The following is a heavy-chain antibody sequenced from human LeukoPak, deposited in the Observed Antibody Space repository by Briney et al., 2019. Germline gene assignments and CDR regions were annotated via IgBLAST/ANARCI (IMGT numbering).Heavy chain of an antibody. D-gene: IGHD2-2*01. CDR3: ARDQCTSTSCYALYGMDV. CDR2: IYYSGNT. V-gene: IGHV4-61*01. J-gene: IGHJ6*04. CDR1: GGSVSSGSYY. Sequence: SETLSLTCTVSGGSVSSGSYYWSWIRQPPGKGLVWIGYIYYSGNTNYNPSLKSRVTISVDTSKNQFSLKLSSVTAADTAVYYCARDQCTSTSCYALYGMDVWGKGTTVTVSS.